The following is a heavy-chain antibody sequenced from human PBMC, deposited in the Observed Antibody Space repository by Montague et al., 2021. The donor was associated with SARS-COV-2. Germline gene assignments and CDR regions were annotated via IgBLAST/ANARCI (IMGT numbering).Heavy chain of an antibody. J-gene: IGHJ5*02. CDR3: AWGPGAEVAGTYWFDP. CDR1: GGSIIPYF. V-gene: IGHV4-59*01. CDR2: VHNIGNT. D-gene: IGHD6-19*01. Sequence: SETLSLTCTVSGGSIIPYFWSWIWQTPEKGMELLGYVHNIGNTNYHHSVQSLTTISVDTSNNQLSLKLTYVTAADAAVYYCAWGPGAEVAGTYWFDPWGQGTPVIVSS.